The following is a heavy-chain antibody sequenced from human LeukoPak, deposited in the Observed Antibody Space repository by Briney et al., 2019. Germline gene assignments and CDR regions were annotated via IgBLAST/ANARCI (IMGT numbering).Heavy chain of an antibody. CDR1: GFTFSNYA. CDR2: ISSNGHST. J-gene: IGHJ5*02. CDR3: VKDTYSSSWYWFDP. V-gene: IGHV3-64D*06. Sequence: PGGSLRLSCSASGFTFSNYAMHWVRQAPGKGLEHVSAISSNGHSTYYVDSVKGRFTISRDSSENTLYLQMSSLRVEDKAVYYCVKDTYSSSWYWFDPWGQGNLVNVSS. D-gene: IGHD6-13*01.